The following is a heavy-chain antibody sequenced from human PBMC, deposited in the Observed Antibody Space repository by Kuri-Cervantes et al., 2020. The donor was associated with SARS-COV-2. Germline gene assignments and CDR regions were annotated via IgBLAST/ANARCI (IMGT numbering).Heavy chain of an antibody. CDR2: ISSNGGST. CDR3: ARDWVVVVDYYYGMDV. CDR1: GFTFSSYA. V-gene: IGHV3-64*04. D-gene: IGHD2-15*01. J-gene: IGHJ6*02. Sequence: GGSLRLSCSASGFTFSSYAMHWVRQAPGKGLEYVSAISSNGGSTYYADSVKGRFTISRDNSKNTLYLQMNSLRAEDTAVYYCARDWVVVVDYYYGMDVWGQGTTVTVSS.